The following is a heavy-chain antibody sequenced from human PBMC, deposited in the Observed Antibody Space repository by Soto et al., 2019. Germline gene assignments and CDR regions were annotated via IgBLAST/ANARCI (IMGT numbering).Heavy chain of an antibody. CDR3: AKDLKWGLQPYYYYYYGMDV. J-gene: IGHJ6*02. CDR1: GFTFSSYA. D-gene: IGHD1-26*01. V-gene: IGHV3-23*01. CDR2: ISGSGGST. Sequence: EVQLLESGGGLVQPGGSLRLSCAASGFTFSSYAMSWVRQAPGKGLEWVSAISGSGGSTYYADSVKGRFTISRDNSKNTLYLQMNSLRAEDTAVYYCAKDLKWGLQPYYYYYYGMDVWGQGTTVTVSS.